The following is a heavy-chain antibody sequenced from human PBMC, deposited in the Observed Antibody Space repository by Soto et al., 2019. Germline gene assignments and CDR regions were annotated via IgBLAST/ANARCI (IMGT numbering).Heavy chain of an antibody. CDR3: ARESEDLTSNFDY. V-gene: IGHV3-21*01. J-gene: IGHJ4*02. CDR1: GFTFTRYS. CDR2: ISSTTNYI. Sequence: GGSLRRSCAASGFTFTRYSMNWVRHAPGKGLEWVSSISSTTNYIYYADSMKGRFTVSRDNAKNSVYLEMNSLSAEDTAVYYCARESEDLTSNFDYWGQGTLVTVSS.